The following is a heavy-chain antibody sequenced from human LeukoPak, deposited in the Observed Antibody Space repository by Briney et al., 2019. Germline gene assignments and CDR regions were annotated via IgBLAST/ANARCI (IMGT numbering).Heavy chain of an antibody. D-gene: IGHD5-24*01. CDR1: GFTFSSYG. V-gene: IGHV3-33*01. Sequence: GGSLRLSCAASGFTFSSYGMHWVRQAPGKGLEWVAVIWYDGSNKYYADSVKGRFTISRDNSKNTLYLQMNSLRAEDTAVYYCAREPVEMATIPYFDYWGQGTLVTVSS. CDR3: AREPVEMATIPYFDY. J-gene: IGHJ4*02. CDR2: IWYDGSNK.